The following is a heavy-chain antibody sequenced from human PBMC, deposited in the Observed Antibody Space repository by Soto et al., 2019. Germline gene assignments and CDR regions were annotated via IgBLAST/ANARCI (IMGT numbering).Heavy chain of an antibody. V-gene: IGHV4-34*01. Sequence: QVQLQQWGAGLLKPSETLSLTCAVYGGSVSGANYYWSWIRQPPGKGLEWIGEMSHSGGTHFTPSIKSRVTISVETSTNQFSLKMSSVTAADTALYYCARVERGTATTVVDAFDIWGPGTIVTVSS. D-gene: IGHD1-1*01. J-gene: IGHJ3*02. CDR3: ARVERGTATTVVDAFDI. CDR1: GGSVSGANYY. CDR2: MSHSGGT.